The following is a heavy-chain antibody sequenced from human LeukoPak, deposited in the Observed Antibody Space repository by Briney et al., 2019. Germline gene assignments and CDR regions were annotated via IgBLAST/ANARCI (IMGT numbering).Heavy chain of an antibody. CDR1: GYTFTSYY. V-gene: IGHV1-46*01. CDR3: ARDLASGEAVAGSYYMDV. D-gene: IGHD6-19*01. CDR2: INPSGGST. J-gene: IGHJ6*03. Sequence: ASVKVSCKASGYTFTSYYMHWVRQAPGQGLEWMGIINPSGGSTSYAQKFQGRVTMTRDMSTSTVYMELSSLRSEDTAVYYCARDLASGEAVAGSYYMDVWGKGTTVTVSS.